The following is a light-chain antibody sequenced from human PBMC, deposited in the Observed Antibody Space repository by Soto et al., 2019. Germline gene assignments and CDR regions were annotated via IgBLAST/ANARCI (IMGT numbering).Light chain of an antibody. CDR2: GAS. Sequence: EIVLTQSPGTLSLSPGERATLSCRASQYVTSSDLAWYQQKPGQAPRLLIYGASSRATGIPDRFSGSGSGTDVTLTISRLEPEDFAVYYCQQYAGSPYTFGQGTNLEI. CDR1: QYVTSSD. CDR3: QQYAGSPYT. J-gene: IGKJ2*01. V-gene: IGKV3-20*01.